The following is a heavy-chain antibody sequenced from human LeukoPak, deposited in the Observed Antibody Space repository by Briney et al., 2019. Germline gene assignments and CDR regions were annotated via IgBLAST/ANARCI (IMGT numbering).Heavy chain of an antibody. J-gene: IGHJ6*04. CDR3: AELGITMIGGV. D-gene: IGHD3-10*02. CDR1: GFTFSNSW. Sequence: GGSLRLSCLASGFTFSNSWMTWVRQAPGKGLEWVSYISSSGSTIYYADSVKGRFTISRDNAKNSLYLQMNSLRAEDTAVYYCAELGITMIGGVWGKGTTVTISS. V-gene: IGHV3-48*03. CDR2: ISSSGSTI.